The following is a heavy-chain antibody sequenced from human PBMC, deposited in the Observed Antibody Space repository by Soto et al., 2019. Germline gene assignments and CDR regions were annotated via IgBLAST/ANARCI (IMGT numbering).Heavy chain of an antibody. J-gene: IGHJ6*02. CDR3: ARDMASYYAFWSGGGLGMDV. CDR1: GGSISSYY. D-gene: IGHD3-3*01. V-gene: IGHV4-59*01. Sequence: SETLSLTCTVSGGSISSYYWSWIRQPPGKGLEWIGYIYYSGSTNYNPSLKSRVTISVDTSKNQFSLKLSSVTAADTAVYYCARDMASYYAFWSGGGLGMDVWGQGTTVTVSS. CDR2: IYYSGST.